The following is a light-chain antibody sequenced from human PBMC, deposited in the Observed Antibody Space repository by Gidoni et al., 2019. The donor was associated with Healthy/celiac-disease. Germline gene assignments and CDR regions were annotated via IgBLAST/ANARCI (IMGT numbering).Light chain of an antibody. CDR3: QQYNSYPLT. CDR2: KAS. Sequence: DIQMTQSPSTLSASVGDRVTITCRASQSISSWLAWYQQKPGKAPKLLIYKASSLESGVPSRLSGSGSGTEFTLTISSLQPDDFATYYCQQYNSYPLTFXGXTKVXIK. CDR1: QSISSW. V-gene: IGKV1-5*03. J-gene: IGKJ4*01.